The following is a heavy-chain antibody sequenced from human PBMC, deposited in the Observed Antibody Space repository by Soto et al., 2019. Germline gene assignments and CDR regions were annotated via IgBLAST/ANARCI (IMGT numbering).Heavy chain of an antibody. J-gene: IGHJ6*02. D-gene: IGHD3-3*01. CDR2: IYSGGST. Sequence: LRLSCAASGFTVSSNYMSWVRQAPGKGLEWVSVIYSGGSTYYADSVKGRFTISRDNSKNTLYLQMNSLRAEDTAVYYCARDRDDFWSGSRGMDVWGQGTTVTAP. V-gene: IGHV3-53*01. CDR3: ARDRDDFWSGSRGMDV. CDR1: GFTVSSNY.